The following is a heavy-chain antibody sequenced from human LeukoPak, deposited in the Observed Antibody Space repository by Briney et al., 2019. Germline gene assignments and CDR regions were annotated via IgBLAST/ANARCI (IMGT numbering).Heavy chain of an antibody. CDR3: ARQYSTNWYDDRGWFDP. CDR1: GGSISSYY. Sequence: PSETLSLTCTVSGGSISSYYWSWIRQPPGKGLEWIGYMYYSGSTNYNPSLKSRVTISVDTSKNQFSLKLSSVTAADTAVYYCARQYSTNWYDDRGWFDPWGQGTLVTVSS. D-gene: IGHD6-13*01. CDR2: MYYSGST. J-gene: IGHJ5*02. V-gene: IGHV4-59*08.